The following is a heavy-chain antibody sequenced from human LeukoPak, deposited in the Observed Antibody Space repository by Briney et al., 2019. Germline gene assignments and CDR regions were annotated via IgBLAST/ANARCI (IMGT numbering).Heavy chain of an antibody. D-gene: IGHD6-6*01. V-gene: IGHV1-69*05. CDR2: IIPIFGTA. J-gene: IGHJ6*03. CDR3: ARDRRSSSPQRAYYYYYMDV. CDR1: GGTFSSYA. Sequence: SVKVSCKASGGTFSSYAISWVRQAPGQGLEWMGRIIPIFGTANYAQKFQGRVTMTTDESTSTAYMELSSLRSEDTAVYYCARDRRSSSPQRAYYYYYMDVWGKGTTVTVSS.